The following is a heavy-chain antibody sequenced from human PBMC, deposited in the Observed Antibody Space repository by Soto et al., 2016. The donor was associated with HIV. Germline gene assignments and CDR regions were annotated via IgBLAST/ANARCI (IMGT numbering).Heavy chain of an antibody. V-gene: IGHV3-15*01. Sequence: EVQLVESGGGLVKPGGSLRLSCAASGFTFSDTWMSWVRQTPGKGLEWVGRIQSKTDGGATDFAAPVKGRFTISRDDSKNTLYLQMNSLKAEDTAVYYCATGDMVTFGNQEDYFDYWGQGTLVTVSS. CDR2: IQSKTDGGAT. CDR3: ATGDMVTFGNQEDYFDY. CDR1: GFTFSDTW. J-gene: IGHJ4*02. D-gene: IGHD3-16*01.